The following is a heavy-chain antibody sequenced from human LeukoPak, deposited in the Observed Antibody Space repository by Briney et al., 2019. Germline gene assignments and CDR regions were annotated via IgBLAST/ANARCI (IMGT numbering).Heavy chain of an antibody. CDR1: GFTFTSHG. D-gene: IGHD3-10*01. Sequence: GGSLRLSCAASGFTFTSHGMHWVRQAPGKGLEWVAHIRYDGSNKYYADSVKGRFTISRDDSKKMLYLQMNSLRPEDTAVYYCARGRRSGGITMIRGVKDRGWFDPWGQGTLVTVS. CDR3: ARGRRSGGITMIRGVKDRGWFDP. V-gene: IGHV3-30*02. J-gene: IGHJ5*02. CDR2: IRYDGSNK.